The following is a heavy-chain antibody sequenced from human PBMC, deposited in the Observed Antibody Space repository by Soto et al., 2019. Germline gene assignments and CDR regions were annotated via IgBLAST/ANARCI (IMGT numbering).Heavy chain of an antibody. D-gene: IGHD3-16*01. CDR1: GFSLNTYGVG. CDR2: IYWDDDK. Sequence: QITLKESGPTLVKPTQTLTLTCTVSGFSLNTYGVGVGWIRQPPGKALEWLALIYWDDDKRYSPSLKSRLATTKDPSKNQGVPTVTNLDPVDTVTYSCARALGSWGAYYFDYWGQGTRVTVSS. CDR3: ARALGSWGAYYFDY. V-gene: IGHV2-5*02. J-gene: IGHJ4*02.